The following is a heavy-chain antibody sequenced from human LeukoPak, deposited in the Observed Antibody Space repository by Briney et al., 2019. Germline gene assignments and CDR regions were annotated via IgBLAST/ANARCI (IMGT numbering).Heavy chain of an antibody. CDR1: GFTFSSYG. Sequence: PGWSLRLSCAASGFTFSSYGMHWVRQAAGKGLQWVAFIRYDGSNKYYADSVKGRFTISRDNSKNTLYLQMNSLRAEDTAVYYCAKKLGSGRYYFDYWGQGTLVTVSS. V-gene: IGHV3-30*02. CDR2: IRYDGSNK. D-gene: IGHD6-19*01. J-gene: IGHJ4*02. CDR3: AKKLGSGRYYFDY.